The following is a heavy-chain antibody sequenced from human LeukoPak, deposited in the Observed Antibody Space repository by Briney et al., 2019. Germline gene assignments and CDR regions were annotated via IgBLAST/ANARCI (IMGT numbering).Heavy chain of an antibody. CDR1: NGSVRSYY. Sequence: SETLSLTCTVSNGSVRSYYWSWVRQSPGKGLEWIGYIYYSGSTNYNPSLKSRVTISVDTSKNQFSLKLSSVTAADTAVYYCASGYCSSTSCYYFDYWGQGTLVTVSS. CDR3: ASGYCSSTSCYYFDY. CDR2: IYYSGST. D-gene: IGHD2-2*03. V-gene: IGHV4-59*02. J-gene: IGHJ4*02.